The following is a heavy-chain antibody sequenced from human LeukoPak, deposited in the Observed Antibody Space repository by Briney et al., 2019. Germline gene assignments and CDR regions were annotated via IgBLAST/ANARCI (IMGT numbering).Heavy chain of an antibody. CDR1: GGSISSSAYN. J-gene: IGHJ6*02. CDR3: ARLDYYYYGMDV. CDR2: IYFSGST. V-gene: IGHV4-39*01. Sequence: KPSETLSLTCTVSGGSISSSAYNWGWVRQPPGKGLEWIGTIYFSGSTYYNPSLKSRVTISVDTSKNQFSLKLSSVTAADTAVYYCARLDYYYYGMDVWGQGTTVTVSS.